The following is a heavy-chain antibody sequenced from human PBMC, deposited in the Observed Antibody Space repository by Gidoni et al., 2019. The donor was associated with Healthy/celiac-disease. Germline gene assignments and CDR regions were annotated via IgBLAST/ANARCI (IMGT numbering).Heavy chain of an antibody. D-gene: IGHD3-3*02. J-gene: IGHJ3*02. CDR3: AKDNSFMANDAFDI. V-gene: IGHV3-9*01. CDR1: GLTFDDYA. CDR2: ISWNSGSI. Sequence: EVQLVVSGGGLVQPGRSLRLSCAASGLTFDDYAMHWVRQAPGKGLEWVSGISWNSGSIGYADSVKGRFTISRDNAKNSLYLQMNSLRAEDTALYYCAKDNSFMANDAFDIWGQGTMVTVSS.